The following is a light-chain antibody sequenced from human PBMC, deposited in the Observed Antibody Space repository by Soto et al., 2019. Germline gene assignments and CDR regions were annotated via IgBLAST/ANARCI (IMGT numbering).Light chain of an antibody. CDR2: AAS. V-gene: IGKV1-27*01. Sequence: DIQMTQSPSSLSASGGDRVTITCRASQGISNYLAGYQQKPGKVPKLLIYAASTLQSGVPSRFSGSGSGTDFTLTISSLQPEDVATYYCQKYNSALWTFGQGTKVELK. CDR1: QGISNY. CDR3: QKYNSALWT. J-gene: IGKJ1*01.